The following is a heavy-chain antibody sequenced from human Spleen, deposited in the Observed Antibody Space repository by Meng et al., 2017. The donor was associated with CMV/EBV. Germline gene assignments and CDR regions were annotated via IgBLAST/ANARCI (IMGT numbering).Heavy chain of an antibody. CDR2: ISGRGAGT. CDR3: AKGFGVSQEIHDY. J-gene: IGHJ4*02. CDR1: GFTFRRYA. D-gene: IGHD3-10*01. Sequence: GGSLRLSCAASGFTFRRYAMNWVRQAPGKGLEWVSGISGRGAGTYYADSVKGRFTISRDNSKNTLYLQMNSLRAEDTAIYYCAKGFGVSQEIHDYWGQGTLVTVSS. V-gene: IGHV3-23*01.